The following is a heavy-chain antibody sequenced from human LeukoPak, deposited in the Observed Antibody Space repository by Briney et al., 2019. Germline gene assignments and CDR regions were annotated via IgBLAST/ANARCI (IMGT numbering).Heavy chain of an antibody. CDR3: AKDQPPGGCPLMDY. D-gene: IGHD2-8*01. J-gene: IGHJ4*02. V-gene: IGHV3-23*01. CDR1: GFTLSDYA. CDR2: ISDSGGDL. Sequence: PGGSLRLSCAASGFTLSDYAVSWVRQAPGKGLEWLSVISDSGGDLYYAASVKDRFTISRENSKNTAYLQINSLRAEHTALYYCAKDQPPGGCPLMDYWGQGTLVTVSS.